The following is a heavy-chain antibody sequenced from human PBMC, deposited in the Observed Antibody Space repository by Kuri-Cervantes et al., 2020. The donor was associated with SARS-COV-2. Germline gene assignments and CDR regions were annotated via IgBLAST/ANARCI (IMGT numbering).Heavy chain of an antibody. CDR3: ARDDSFDY. V-gene: IGHV3-66*01. Sequence: GESLKISCAASGFTVSSNYMSWVRQAPGKGLEWVSVIYSGGSTYYADSVKGRFTISRDNSKNTLYLQMNSLRAEDTAVYYCARDDSFDYWGQGTLVTVSS. J-gene: IGHJ4*02. CDR1: GFTVSSNY. CDR2: IYSGGST.